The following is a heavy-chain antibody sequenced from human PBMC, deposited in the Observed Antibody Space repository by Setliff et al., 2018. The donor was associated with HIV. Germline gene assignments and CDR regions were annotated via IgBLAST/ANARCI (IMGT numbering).Heavy chain of an antibody. J-gene: IGHJ5*02. CDR1: GYSISSGYY. Sequence: SETLSLTCTVSGYSISSGYYWGWIRQPPGKGLEWIGHIYYSGTIYYNPSLKSRLIISVDMSKNQFSLNLNSVTAADTAVYFCARVAYDFSTIYYYEKWFDPWGQGILVTVSS. V-gene: IGHV4-38-2*02. CDR2: IYYSGTI. CDR3: ARVAYDFSTIYYYEKWFDP. D-gene: IGHD3-22*01.